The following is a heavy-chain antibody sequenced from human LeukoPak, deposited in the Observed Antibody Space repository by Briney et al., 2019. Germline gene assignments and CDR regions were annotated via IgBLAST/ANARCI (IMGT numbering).Heavy chain of an antibody. CDR2: ITGSSTWT. V-gene: IGHV3-23*01. J-gene: IGHJ3*01. CDR3: AREIGGGIDS. D-gene: IGHD3-22*01. Sequence: PGGSLRLSCEASGFTFRTYGMTWVRQAPGKGLEWASGITGSSTWTYYADSVKGRFTISRDNAKNTLYLQMNSLRAEDTAVYYCAREIGGGIDSGGQGTMVSVSS. CDR1: GFTFRTYG.